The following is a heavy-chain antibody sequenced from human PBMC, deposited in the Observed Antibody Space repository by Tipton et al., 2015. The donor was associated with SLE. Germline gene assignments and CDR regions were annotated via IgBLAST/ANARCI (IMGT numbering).Heavy chain of an antibody. CDR2: IYYSGST. J-gene: IGHJ4*02. CDR3: ARHPPRGGSGYALDN. Sequence: TLSLTCAVYGGSFSGYYWGWIRQPPGKGLEWIGSIYYSGSTYYNPSLKSRVTISVDTSKNQFSLKMNSVTAADTAVYYCARHPPRGGSGYALDNWGQGTLVTVSS. CDR1: GGSFSGYY. D-gene: IGHD5-12*01. V-gene: IGHV4-34*01.